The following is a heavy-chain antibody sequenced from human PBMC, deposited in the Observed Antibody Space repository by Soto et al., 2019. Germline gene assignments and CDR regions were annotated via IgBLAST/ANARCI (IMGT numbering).Heavy chain of an antibody. CDR3: PRSVDYYYESRGYKKTLYYFAY. J-gene: IGHJ4*02. D-gene: IGHD3-22*01. V-gene: IGHV4-34*01. CDR1: GGSFSGYY. Sequence: PSETLSLTCAVYGGSFSGYYWSWIRQPPGKGLEWIGEINHSGSTNYNPSLKSRVTISVDTSKNQFSLKLSSVTAADTAVYYGPRSVDYYYESRGYKKTLYYFAYWGKETRVPVPS. CDR2: INHSGST.